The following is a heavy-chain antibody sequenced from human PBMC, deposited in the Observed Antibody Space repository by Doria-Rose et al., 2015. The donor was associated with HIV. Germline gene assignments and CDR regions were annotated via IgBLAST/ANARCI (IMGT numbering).Heavy chain of an antibody. Sequence: YAMHWVRQAPGTGLEWVAVIWYDGSKKYYADSVKGRFTISRDNSKNTLYLQMNSLRAEDTAVYYCAKDNSLYDYWSGPDYWGQGTLVTVSS. J-gene: IGHJ4*02. CDR1: YA. V-gene: IGHV3-33*06. CDR2: IWYDGSKK. CDR3: AKDNSLYDYWSGPDY. D-gene: IGHD3-3*01.